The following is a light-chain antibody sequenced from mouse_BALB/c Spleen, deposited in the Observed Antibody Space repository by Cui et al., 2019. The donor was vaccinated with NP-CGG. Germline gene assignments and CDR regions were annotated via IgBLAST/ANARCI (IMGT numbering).Light chain of an antibody. J-gene: IGLJ1*01. V-gene: IGLV1*01. CDR3: ALWYSNHWV. CDR2: GTH. Sequence: QAVVTQESALTTSPDETVTPTCRSSTGAVTTSNYANWVQEKPDHLFTGLIGGTHNRAPGVPARFSGSLIGDKAALTITGAQTEDEAIYFCALWYSNHWVFGGGTKLTVL. CDR1: TGAVTTSNY.